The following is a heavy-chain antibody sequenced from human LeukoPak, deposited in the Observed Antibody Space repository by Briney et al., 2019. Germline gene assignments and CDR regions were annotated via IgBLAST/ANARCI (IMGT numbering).Heavy chain of an antibody. J-gene: IGHJ4*02. CDR2: ITNSGNSK. D-gene: IGHD5-18*01. CDR1: EFTFSSYS. Sequence: GGSLRLSCAASEFTFSSYSMNWVRQAPGKGLEWVSYITNSGNSKSYADSVKGRFTISRDNSKNTLYLQMNSLRAEDTAVFYCARQYTYGFDYWGLGTLVTVSS. V-gene: IGHV3-48*01. CDR3: ARQYTYGFDY.